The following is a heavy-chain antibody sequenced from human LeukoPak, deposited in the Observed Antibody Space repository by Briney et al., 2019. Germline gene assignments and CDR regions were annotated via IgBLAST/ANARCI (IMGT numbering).Heavy chain of an antibody. CDR3: AKDRDSSGYYPYDY. D-gene: IGHD3-22*01. CDR2: ISYDGSNK. CDR1: GFTFSSYG. Sequence: GGSLRLSCAASGFTFSSYGMHWARQAPGKGLEWVAVISYDGSNKYYADSVKGRFTISRDNSKNTLYLQMNSLRAEDTAVYYCAKDRDSSGYYPYDYWGQGTLVTVSS. V-gene: IGHV3-30*18. J-gene: IGHJ4*02.